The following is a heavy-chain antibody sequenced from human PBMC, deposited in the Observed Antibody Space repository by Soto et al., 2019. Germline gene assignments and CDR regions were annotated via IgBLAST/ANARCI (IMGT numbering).Heavy chain of an antibody. V-gene: IGHV4-59*01. J-gene: IGHJ4*02. CDR2: IHYSGTT. CDR3: AAGEASSRNLAPYYLAF. CDR1: GGSMRNYF. D-gene: IGHD6-13*01. Sequence: SETMSLTCTVSGGSMRNYFWTWIRQPQWKGLEWIGYIHYSGTTSFFPSYNPSLRSRVTISGDTSKNQFSLKLLSVTTADTAVYFCAAGEASSRNLAPYYLAFWGQGTLVTVS.